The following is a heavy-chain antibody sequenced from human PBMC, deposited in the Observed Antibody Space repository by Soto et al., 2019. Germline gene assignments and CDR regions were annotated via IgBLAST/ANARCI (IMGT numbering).Heavy chain of an antibody. D-gene: IGHD3-22*01. J-gene: IGHJ4*02. CDR3: ARYHYYDGN. CDR1: GFTFSTFW. Sequence: EVQLVESGGGLVQAGGSLRLSCAASGFTFSTFWMHWVRQAPGKGPVWVSRINSDGSSTIYADSVKGRFTISRDNAKNTLYLQMNSLRGEDTAVYYCARYHYYDGNWGQGTLVTVSS. V-gene: IGHV3-74*01. CDR2: INSDGSST.